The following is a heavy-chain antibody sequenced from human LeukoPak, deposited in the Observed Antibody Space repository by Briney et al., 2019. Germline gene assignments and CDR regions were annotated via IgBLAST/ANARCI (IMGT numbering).Heavy chain of an antibody. V-gene: IGHV1-2*02. D-gene: IGHD2-21*02. CDR1: GYNFITHY. Sequence: ASVKVSCKASGYNFITHYIHWVRQAPGQGLEWMGWINPNSGDTNYAQKFQGRVTMTLDASISTVYMELNRLRSDDTAVYYCARRQNCGGDCYSFDYWGQGTLVTVSS. CDR3: ARRQNCGGDCYSFDY. J-gene: IGHJ4*02. CDR2: INPNSGDT.